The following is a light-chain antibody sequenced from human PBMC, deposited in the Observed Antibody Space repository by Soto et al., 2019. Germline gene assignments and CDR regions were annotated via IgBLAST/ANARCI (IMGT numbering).Light chain of an antibody. J-gene: IGKJ1*01. CDR3: LQYSTFWT. CDR2: DAS. V-gene: IGKV1-5*01. CDR1: QTISSW. Sequence: DIQMTQFPSTLSAFVGDRVTITCRASQTISSWLAWYQQKPGKAPKVLIFDASSLESGVPSRFSGSGSGTEFALTISRLQPDDFASYYCLQYSTFWTFGQGTKVEIK.